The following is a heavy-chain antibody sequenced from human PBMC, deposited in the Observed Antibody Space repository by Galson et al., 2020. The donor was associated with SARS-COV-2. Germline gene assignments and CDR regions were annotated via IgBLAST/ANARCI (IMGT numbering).Heavy chain of an antibody. CDR1: GYSFTAYY. CDR3: AREPQGCSGSACPTPDAFDI. D-gene: IGHD2-15*01. J-gene: IGHJ3*02. CDR2: INPNSGGT. V-gene: IGHV1-2*04. Sequence: ASVKVSCKASGYSFTAYYLHWVRQVSGQGLEWMGRINPNSGGTNYAQKFQGWVTLTIDTSMNTGYMELTSDDTADYYCAREPQGCSGSACPTPDAFDIWGQGTMVTVSS.